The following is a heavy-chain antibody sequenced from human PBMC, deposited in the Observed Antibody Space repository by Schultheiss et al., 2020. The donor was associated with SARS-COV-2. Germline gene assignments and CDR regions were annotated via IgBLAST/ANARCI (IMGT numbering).Heavy chain of an antibody. J-gene: IGHJ4*02. V-gene: IGHV3-21*04. Sequence: GGSLRLSCAASGFTFSSYWMHWVRQAPGKGLEWVSSISSSSSYIYYADSVKGRFTISRDNAKNSLYLQMNSLRVDDTAVYYCAREGDFVGDYWGQGTLVTVSS. CDR1: GFTFSSYW. D-gene: IGHD2-21*01. CDR3: AREGDFVGDY. CDR2: ISSSSSYI.